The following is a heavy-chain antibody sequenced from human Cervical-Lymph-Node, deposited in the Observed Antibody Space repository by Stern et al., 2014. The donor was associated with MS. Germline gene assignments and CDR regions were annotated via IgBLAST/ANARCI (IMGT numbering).Heavy chain of an antibody. Sequence: VQLVESGPGLVKPSQTLSLTCTVSGGSISSGGYYWSWIRQHPGKGLEWIGYIYYSGSTYYIPSLKSRVTISVDTSKNQFSLKLSSVTAADTAVYYCARVSYDFWSGYYVFDYWGQGTLVTVSS. CDR3: ARVSYDFWSGYYVFDY. CDR2: IYYSGST. J-gene: IGHJ4*02. D-gene: IGHD3-3*01. CDR1: GGSISSGGYY. V-gene: IGHV4-31*03.